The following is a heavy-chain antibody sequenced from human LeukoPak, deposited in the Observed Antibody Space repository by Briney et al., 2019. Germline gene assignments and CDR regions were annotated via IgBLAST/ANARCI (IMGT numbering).Heavy chain of an antibody. Sequence: ASVKVSCKASGYTLTANYMHWVRQAPGQGLEWMGIINPSDGRTTYAQKFPGRVTMTRDTSTSTVYMELSSLRADDTAVYYCARKTHHFDSSGYLDYWGQGTPVTVSS. CDR3: ARKTHHFDSSGYLDY. J-gene: IGHJ4*02. D-gene: IGHD3-22*01. CDR2: INPSDGRT. V-gene: IGHV1-46*01. CDR1: GYTLTANY.